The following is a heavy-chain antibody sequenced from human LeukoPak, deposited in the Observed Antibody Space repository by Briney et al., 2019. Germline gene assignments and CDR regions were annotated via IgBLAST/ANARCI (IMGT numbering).Heavy chain of an antibody. CDR2: IRYDGSNK. CDR1: GFTFSSYG. CDR3: AKDRTVVVPALDY. D-gene: IGHD2-2*01. V-gene: IGHV3-30*02. Sequence: PGGSLRLSCAASGFTFSSYGMHWVRQAPGKGLEWVAFIRYDGSNKYYADSVKGRFTISRDNSKNTLYLQMNSLRAEDTAVYYCAKDRTVVVPALDYWGKGTLVTVSS. J-gene: IGHJ4*02.